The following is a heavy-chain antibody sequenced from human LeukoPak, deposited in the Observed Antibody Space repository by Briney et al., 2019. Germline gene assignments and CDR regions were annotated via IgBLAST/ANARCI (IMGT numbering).Heavy chain of an antibody. CDR3: ASSYYYDSSGYPLDHDY. Sequence: GGSLRLSCAASGFTFSSYAMHWVRQAPGKGLEWVAVISYDGSNKYYADSVKGRFTISRDNSKNTLYLQMNSLRAEDAAVYYCASSYYYDSSGYPLDHDYWGQGTLVTVSS. J-gene: IGHJ4*02. V-gene: IGHV3-30-3*01. CDR1: GFTFSSYA. D-gene: IGHD3-22*01. CDR2: ISYDGSNK.